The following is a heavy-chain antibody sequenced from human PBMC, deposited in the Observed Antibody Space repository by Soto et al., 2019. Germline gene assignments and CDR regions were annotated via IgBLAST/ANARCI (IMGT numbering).Heavy chain of an antibody. Sequence: PSETLSLTCTVSDGSISSYYWSWIRQPPGKGLEWIGYINHSGSTNYNPSLKSRVTISVDTSKNQFSLKLSSVTAADTAVYYCARGLPREIDAFDIPGQGTMVTLPS. V-gene: IGHV4-59*12. J-gene: IGHJ3*02. CDR1: DGSISSYY. D-gene: IGHD1-26*01. CDR3: ARGLPREIDAFDI. CDR2: INHSGST.